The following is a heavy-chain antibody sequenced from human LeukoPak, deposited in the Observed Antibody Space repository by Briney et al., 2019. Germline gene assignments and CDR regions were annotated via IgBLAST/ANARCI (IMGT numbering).Heavy chain of an antibody. CDR3: ARALGGSGSYLFDY. Sequence: SETLSLTCTVSGGSISSSSYYWGWIRQPPGKGLEWIGSIYYSGSTYYNPSLKSRVTISLDPSKNQFSLKLSSVTAADTAVYYCARALGGSGSYLFDYWGQGTLVTVSS. CDR2: IYYSGST. J-gene: IGHJ4*02. CDR1: GGSISSSSYY. D-gene: IGHD3-10*01. V-gene: IGHV4-39*07.